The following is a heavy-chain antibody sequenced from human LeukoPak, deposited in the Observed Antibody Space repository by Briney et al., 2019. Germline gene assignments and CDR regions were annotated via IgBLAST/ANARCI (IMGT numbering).Heavy chain of an antibody. D-gene: IGHD4-17*01. CDR3: ARVSEYGDYPDY. J-gene: IGHJ4*02. Sequence: SETLSLTCAVYGGSFSGYYWSWIRQPPGKGLEWIGEINHSGSTNYNPSLKSRVTISVDTSKNQFSLKLSSVTAADTAVYYCARVSEYGDYPDYWGQGTLVTVSS. CDR1: GGSFSGYY. CDR2: INHSGST. V-gene: IGHV4-34*01.